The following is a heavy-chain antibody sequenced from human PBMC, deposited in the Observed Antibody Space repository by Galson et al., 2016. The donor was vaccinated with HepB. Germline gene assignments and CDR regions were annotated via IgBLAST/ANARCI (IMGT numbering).Heavy chain of an antibody. J-gene: IGHJ1*01. CDR3: AVRSSGVLSP. CDR1: GYTLTDLP. V-gene: IGHV1-18*01. CDR2: IRASNGNT. Sequence: SVKVSCKVSGYTLTDLPIHWVRQAPGQGLEWMGWIRASNGNTQYAQKFQDRVTMTTDTSTRTAYKELRSLTYDDTAVYYWAVRSSGVLSPWGQGTPVIVS. D-gene: IGHD6-25*01.